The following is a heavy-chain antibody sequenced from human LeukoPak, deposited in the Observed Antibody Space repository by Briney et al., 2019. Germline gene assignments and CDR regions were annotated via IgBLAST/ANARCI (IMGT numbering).Heavy chain of an antibody. V-gene: IGHV1-2*02. Sequence: ASVKVSCKASGYTFTAYYMHWVRQAPGQGLEWMGWINPNSGSSRSAQRFQGRVTMTWDTSISTAYMGLSRLTSDDTAVFYGARGESISSPNYWGQGTLVTVSS. J-gene: IGHJ4*02. CDR1: GYTFTAYY. D-gene: IGHD6-6*01. CDR3: ARGESISSPNY. CDR2: INPNSGSS.